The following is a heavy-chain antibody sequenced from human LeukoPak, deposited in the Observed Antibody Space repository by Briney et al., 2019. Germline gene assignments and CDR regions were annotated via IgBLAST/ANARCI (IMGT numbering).Heavy chain of an antibody. D-gene: IGHD3-3*01. CDR1: GYSISTGYY. CDR3: ARDGRIRFPVTNWFDP. J-gene: IGHJ5*02. Sequence: SETLSLTCTVSGYSISTGYYWGWIRQPPGKGLEWIASIYHSGSTYYNLSLKSRVTISVDTSKNQFSPRLSSVTAADTAVYYCARDGRIRFPVTNWFDPWGQGTLVTVSS. V-gene: IGHV4-38-2*02. CDR2: IYHSGST.